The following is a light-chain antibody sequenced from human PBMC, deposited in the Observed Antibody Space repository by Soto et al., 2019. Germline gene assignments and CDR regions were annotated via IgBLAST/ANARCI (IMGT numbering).Light chain of an antibody. Sequence: DIQMTQSPSSMSASVGDRVTITCRASQSIATSLNWYQQKPGKAPKFLIHSASTLQNGVPSRFSGSGSGTDITLTISCLEPEYFSAYYCQQSYDIGTFGQGTKVDIK. J-gene: IGKJ1*01. CDR1: QSIATS. V-gene: IGKV1-39*01. CDR3: QQSYDIGT. CDR2: SAS.